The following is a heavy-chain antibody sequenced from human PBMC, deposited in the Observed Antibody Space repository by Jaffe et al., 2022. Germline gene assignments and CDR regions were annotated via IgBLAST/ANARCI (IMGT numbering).Heavy chain of an antibody. D-gene: IGHD4-4*01. Sequence: QVQLVESGGGVVQPGGSLRLSCAASGFTFSSYGMHWVRQAPGKGLEWVAFIRYDGSNKYYVDSVKGRFTISRDNSKNTLYLQMNSLRAEDTAVYYCAKEGPNDYRNYYYYMDVWGKGTTVTVSS. J-gene: IGHJ6*03. V-gene: IGHV3-30*02. CDR1: GFTFSSYG. CDR3: AKEGPNDYRNYYYYMDV. CDR2: IRYDGSNK.